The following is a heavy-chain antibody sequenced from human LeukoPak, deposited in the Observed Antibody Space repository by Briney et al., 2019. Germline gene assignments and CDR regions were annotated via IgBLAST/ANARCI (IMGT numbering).Heavy chain of an antibody. J-gene: IGHJ6*03. CDR1: GFTFSSYG. Sequence: GGTLRLSCAASGFTFSSYGMSWVRQAPGKGLEWVSGISGSGGSTYYADSVKGRFTISRDNSKNTLYLQMNSLRAEDTAVYYCAKNSGSSPDYYYYMDVWGKGTTVTVSS. V-gene: IGHV3-23*01. CDR2: ISGSGGST. CDR3: AKNSGSSPDYYYYMDV. D-gene: IGHD1-26*01.